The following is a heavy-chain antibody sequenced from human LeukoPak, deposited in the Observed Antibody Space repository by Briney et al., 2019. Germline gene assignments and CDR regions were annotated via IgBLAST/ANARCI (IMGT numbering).Heavy chain of an antibody. CDR1: GFTFSSND. Sequence: GGSLRLSCAASGFTFSSNDMHWVRQATGKGLEWVSAIGAAGDTYYPGSEKGRFTISRENAKNSLYLQMNSLRAGDTAVYYCARGKGGNWNYAIFNYWGQGTLVTVSS. CDR3: ARGKGGNWNYAIFNY. V-gene: IGHV3-13*01. CDR2: IGAAGDT. D-gene: IGHD1-7*01. J-gene: IGHJ4*01.